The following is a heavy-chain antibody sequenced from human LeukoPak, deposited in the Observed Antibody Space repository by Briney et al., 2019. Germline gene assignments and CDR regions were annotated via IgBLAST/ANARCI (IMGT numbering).Heavy chain of an antibody. J-gene: IGHJ5*02. V-gene: IGHV4-61*02. CDR2: MYISGST. Sequence: SETLSLTCTVSDGSISTGHYYWSWIRQPAGKGLEWIGRMYISGSTDYNPSLKSRVTISVDTSKNQFSLKLSSVTVADTAVYYCARADGYCRSSSCYSSNWFDPWGQGTLVTVSS. CDR1: DGSISTGHYY. CDR3: ARADGYCRSSSCYSSNWFDP. D-gene: IGHD2-15*01.